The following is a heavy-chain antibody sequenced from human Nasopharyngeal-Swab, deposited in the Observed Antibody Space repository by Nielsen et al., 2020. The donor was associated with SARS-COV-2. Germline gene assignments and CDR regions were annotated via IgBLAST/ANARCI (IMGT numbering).Heavy chain of an antibody. V-gene: IGHV1-8*01. CDR2: MNPNSGNT. CDR3: ARAERGRIVVVITSFYYYYMDV. CDR1: GVSITSYD. D-gene: IGHD3-22*01. Sequence: VICWASGVSITSYDIIWVRQATGQGLEWMGWMNPNSGNTGYAQKFQGRVTMTRNTSISTAYMELSSLRSEDTAVYYCARAERGRIVVVITSFYYYYMDVWGKGTTVTVSS. J-gene: IGHJ6*03.